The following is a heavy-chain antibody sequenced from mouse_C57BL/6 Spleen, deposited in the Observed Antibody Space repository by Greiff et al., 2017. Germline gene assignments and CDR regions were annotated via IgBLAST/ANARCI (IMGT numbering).Heavy chain of an antibody. D-gene: IGHD2-5*01. J-gene: IGHJ2*01. CDR2: INPNNGGT. Sequence: EVQLQQSGPELVKPGASVKISCKASGYTFTDYYMNWVKQSHGKSLEWIGDINPNNGGTSYNQKFKGKATLTVDKSSSTAYMELRSLTSEDSAVYYCARQGSNYVLDYWGQGTTLTVSS. CDR3: ARQGSNYVLDY. V-gene: IGHV1-26*01. CDR1: GYTFTDYY.